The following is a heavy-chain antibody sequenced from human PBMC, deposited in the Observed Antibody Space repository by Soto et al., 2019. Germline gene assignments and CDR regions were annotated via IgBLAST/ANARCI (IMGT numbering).Heavy chain of an antibody. V-gene: IGHV3-23*01. J-gene: IGHJ4*02. CDR3: AKGQWLLDY. CDR1: GFTFSTYA. Sequence: PGGSLRLSCVASGFTFSTYAMSWVRQAPGKGLAWVSTISGSGDYTLYADSVKGRFTIHRDNSQDTMYLQMNSLKVEDTAVYYCAKGQWLLDYWGQGARVTVSS. D-gene: IGHD6-19*01. CDR2: ISGSGDYT.